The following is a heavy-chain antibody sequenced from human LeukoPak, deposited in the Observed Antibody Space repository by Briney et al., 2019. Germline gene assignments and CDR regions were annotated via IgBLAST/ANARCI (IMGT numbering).Heavy chain of an antibody. CDR3: AKEASGYGYYFDY. D-gene: IGHD3-10*01. V-gene: IGHV3-23*01. CDR1: GFTVSSNY. J-gene: IGHJ4*02. CDR2: ISGSGGTT. Sequence: GGSLRLSCAASGFTVSSNYMSWVRQAPGKGLEWVSVISGSGGTTFYADSVKGRFTISRDNSKNTLYLQMSSLRAEDTAVYYCAKEASGYGYYFDYWGQGTLVTVSS.